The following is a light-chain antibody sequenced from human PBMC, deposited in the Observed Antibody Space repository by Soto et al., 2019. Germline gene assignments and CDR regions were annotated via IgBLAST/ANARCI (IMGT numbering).Light chain of an antibody. V-gene: IGLV2-8*01. Sequence: QSALTQPPSASGSPGQSVTISCTGTSSDVGGYNYVSWYQQHPGKAPKLMIYEVSKRPSGVPYRFSGSKSGNTASLTVSGVQAEEDDDDYCSTYAGSNNFVVFGGGTKLTVL. CDR1: SSDVGGYNY. J-gene: IGLJ2*01. CDR3: STYAGSNNFVV. CDR2: EVS.